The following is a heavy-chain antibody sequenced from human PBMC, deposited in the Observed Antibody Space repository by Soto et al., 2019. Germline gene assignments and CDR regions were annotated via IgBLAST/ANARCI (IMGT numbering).Heavy chain of an antibody. J-gene: IGHJ5*02. V-gene: IGHV2-5*01. CDR3: AHTPYSGGWLNWFDP. CDR1: GFSLSTSGVG. D-gene: IGHD6-19*01. Sequence: QITLKEPGPTLVTPTQTLTLTFTFSGFSLSTSGVGVGWIRQPPGKALEWLALIYWNDDNRYSPSLKSRLTITKDTSKDQVVLTMTNMDPVDTATYYCAHTPYSGGWLNWFDPWGQGTLDTVSS. CDR2: IYWNDDN.